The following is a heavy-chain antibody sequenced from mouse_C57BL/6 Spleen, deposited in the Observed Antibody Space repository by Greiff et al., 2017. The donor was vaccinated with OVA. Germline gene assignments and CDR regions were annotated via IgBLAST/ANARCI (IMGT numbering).Heavy chain of an antibody. Sequence: QVQLQQSGAGLVRPGASVTLSCTASGYTFTDYEMHWVKQTPVHGLEWIGAIDPETGCTAYNQTFKGQSILPADKSYRAAYMEHRSLTAEDSAVYYCTRNDGNYWGQGTTLTVAS. V-gene: IGHV1-15*01. D-gene: IGHD2-3*01. CDR3: TRNDGNY. CDR2: IDPETGCT. J-gene: IGHJ2*01. CDR1: GYTFTDYE.